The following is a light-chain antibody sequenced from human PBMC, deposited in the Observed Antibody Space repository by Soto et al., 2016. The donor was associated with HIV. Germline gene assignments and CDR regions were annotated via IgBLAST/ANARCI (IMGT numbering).Light chain of an antibody. Sequence: SYELTQPPSVSVSPGQTASITCSGDKLGDKYACWYQQRPGQSPVLVIYQDNRRPSGIPERFSGSNSGNTATLTISGTQALDEADYYCQAWDTSTAVFETGTKVTVL. CDR1: KLGDKY. J-gene: IGLJ1*01. V-gene: IGLV3-1*01. CDR2: QDN. CDR3: QAWDTSTAV.